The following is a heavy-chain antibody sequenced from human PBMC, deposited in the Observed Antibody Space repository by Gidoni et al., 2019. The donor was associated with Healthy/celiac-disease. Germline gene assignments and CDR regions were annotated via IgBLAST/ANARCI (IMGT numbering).Heavy chain of an antibody. CDR1: GGSISSGGYS. J-gene: IGHJ4*02. CDR2: IYHSGST. Sequence: QLQLQESGSGLVKPSQTLSLTCAVSGGSISSGGYSWSWIRQPPGKGLEWIGYIYHSGSTYYNPSLKSRVTISVDRSKNQFSLKLSSVTAADTAVYYCARERFDYGGNRNRGGFDYWGQGTLVTVSS. D-gene: IGHD4-17*01. CDR3: ARERFDYGGNRNRGGFDY. V-gene: IGHV4-30-2*01.